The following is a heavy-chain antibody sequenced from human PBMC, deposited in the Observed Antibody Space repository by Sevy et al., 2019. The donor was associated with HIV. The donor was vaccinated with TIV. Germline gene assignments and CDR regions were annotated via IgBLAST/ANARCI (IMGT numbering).Heavy chain of an antibody. CDR1: GFTFSSYG. D-gene: IGHD5-18*01. J-gene: IGHJ6*02. CDR3: AKDSSGYSYGLLKYYGMDV. Sequence: GGSLRLSCAASGFTFSSYGMHWVRQAPGKGLEWVAVISYDGSNKYYADSVKGRFTISRENSKNTLYLQMNSLRAEDTAVYYCAKDSSGYSYGLLKYYGMDVWGQGTTVTVSS. CDR2: ISYDGSNK. V-gene: IGHV3-30*18.